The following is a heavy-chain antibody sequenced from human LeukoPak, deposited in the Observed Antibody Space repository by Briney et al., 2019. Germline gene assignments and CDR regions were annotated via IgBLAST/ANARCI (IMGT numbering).Heavy chain of an antibody. Sequence: VASVKVSRKASGYTFTSYDINWVRQATGQGLEWMGWMNPNSGNTGYAQKFQGRVTITRNTSISTAYMELSSLRSEDTAVYYCASRIVGATHLDAFDIWGQGTMVTVSS. CDR2: MNPNSGNT. D-gene: IGHD1-26*01. V-gene: IGHV1-8*03. J-gene: IGHJ3*02. CDR1: GYTFTSYD. CDR3: ASRIVGATHLDAFDI.